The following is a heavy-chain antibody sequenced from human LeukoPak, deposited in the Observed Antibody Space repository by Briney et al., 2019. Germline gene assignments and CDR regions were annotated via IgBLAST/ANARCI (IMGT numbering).Heavy chain of an antibody. CDR3: ARREGWYSYGGNDY. CDR2: ISAYNGNT. Sequence: ASVKVSCKAYGYTFTSYGISLVRQAPGQGLEWMGWISAYNGNTNYAQKLQGRVTMTTDTSTSTAYMELRSLRSDDTAVYYCARREGWYSYGGNDYWGQGTLVTVSS. V-gene: IGHV1-18*01. J-gene: IGHJ4*02. D-gene: IGHD5-18*01. CDR1: GYTFTSYG.